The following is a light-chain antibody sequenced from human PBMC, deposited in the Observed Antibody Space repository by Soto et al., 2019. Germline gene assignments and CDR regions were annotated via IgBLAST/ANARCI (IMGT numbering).Light chain of an antibody. J-gene: IGLJ1*01. V-gene: IGLV2-14*01. CDR2: EVS. CDR1: SSDVGGYHY. Sequence: QSALTQPASVSGSPGQSITISCTGTSSDVGGYHYVSWYQQHPGKAPKLMIYEVSNRPSGVSNRFSVSKSGNTASLTISGLPAEDEADYYCSSYTSSSTLYVFGTGTKVTVL. CDR3: SSYTSSSTLYV.